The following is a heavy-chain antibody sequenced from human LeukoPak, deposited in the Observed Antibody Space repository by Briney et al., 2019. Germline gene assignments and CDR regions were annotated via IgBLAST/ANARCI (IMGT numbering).Heavy chain of an antibody. Sequence: PGGSLRLSCAASGFTFSSYAMHWVRQAPGKGLEWVAVISYDGSNKYYADSVKGRFTISRDNSKNTLYLQMNSLRAEDTAVYYCARDGIAERFRSFDYWGQGTLVTVSS. CDR1: GFTFSSYA. CDR2: ISYDGSNK. J-gene: IGHJ4*02. V-gene: IGHV3-30-3*01. D-gene: IGHD6-13*01. CDR3: ARDGIAERFRSFDY.